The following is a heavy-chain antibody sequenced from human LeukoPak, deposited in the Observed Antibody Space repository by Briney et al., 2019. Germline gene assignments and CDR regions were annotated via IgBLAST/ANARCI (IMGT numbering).Heavy chain of an antibody. J-gene: IGHJ5*02. CDR2: ISSSGSTI. V-gene: IGHV3-11*01. D-gene: IGHD4-17*01. CDR3: ARDRREDGDYVRWFDP. Sequence: GGSLRLSCAASGFTFSDYYMSWIRQAPGKGLEWVSYISSSGSTIYYADSVKGRFTISRDNAKNSLYLQMNSLRAEDTAVYYCARDRREDGDYVRWFDPWGQGTLVTVSS. CDR1: GFTFSDYY.